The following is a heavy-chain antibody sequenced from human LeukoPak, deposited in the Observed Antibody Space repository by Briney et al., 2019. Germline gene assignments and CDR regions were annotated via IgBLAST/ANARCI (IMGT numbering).Heavy chain of an antibody. J-gene: IGHJ6*03. Sequence: SETLSLTCTVSGGSISSSSYYWGWIRQPPGKGLEWIGSIYYSGSTYYNPSLKSRVTISVDTSKNQFSLKLSSVTAADTAVYYCARAETYSSSWYLSYYYYMDVWGKGTTVTISS. CDR2: IYYSGST. CDR1: GGSISSSSYY. D-gene: IGHD6-13*01. CDR3: ARAETYSSSWYLSYYYYMDV. V-gene: IGHV4-39*01.